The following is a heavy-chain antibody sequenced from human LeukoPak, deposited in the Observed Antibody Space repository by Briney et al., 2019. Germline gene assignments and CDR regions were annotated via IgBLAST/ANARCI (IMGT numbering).Heavy chain of an antibody. J-gene: IGHJ4*02. CDR3: ARGQGRIAARLGFDY. V-gene: IGHV3-30-3*01. CDR2: ISYDGSNK. Sequence: GGSLRLSCAASGFTFSSYAMHWVRQAPGKGLEWVAVISYDGSNKYYADSVKGRFTISRDNSKNTLYLQMNSLRAEDTAVYYYARGQGRIAARLGFDYWGQGTLVTVSS. D-gene: IGHD6-6*01. CDR1: GFTFSSYA.